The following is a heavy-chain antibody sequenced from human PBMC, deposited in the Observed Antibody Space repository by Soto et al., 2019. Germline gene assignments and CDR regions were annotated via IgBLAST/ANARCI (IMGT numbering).Heavy chain of an antibody. D-gene: IGHD4-17*01. CDR3: AKDRGALRWSEEHYYFDY. CDR1: GFTFSIYG. J-gene: IGHJ4*02. CDR2: ISYDGRNK. Sequence: GGSLRLSCAASGFTFSIYGMHWVRQAPGKGLEWVAVISYDGRNKYYADAVKGRFTISRDNSKNTLYLQTDSLRIEDTAVYYCAKDRGALRWSEEHYYFDYWGQGTLVTVSS. V-gene: IGHV3-30*18.